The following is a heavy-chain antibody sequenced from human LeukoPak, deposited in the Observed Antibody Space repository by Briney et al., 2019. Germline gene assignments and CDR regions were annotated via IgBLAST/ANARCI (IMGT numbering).Heavy chain of an antibody. Sequence: GGSLRLSCAASGFTFSSYWMSWVRQAPGKGLEWVANIKQDGSEKYYVDSVKGRFTISRDNAKNSLYLQMNSLRAEDTAVYYCARDLSIAVAGTHFDYWGQGTLVTVSS. V-gene: IGHV3-7*01. J-gene: IGHJ4*02. CDR1: GFTFSSYW. CDR3: ARDLSIAVAGTHFDY. D-gene: IGHD6-19*01. CDR2: IKQDGSEK.